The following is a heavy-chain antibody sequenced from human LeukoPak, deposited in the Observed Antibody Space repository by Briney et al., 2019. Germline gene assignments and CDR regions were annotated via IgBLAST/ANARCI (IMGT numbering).Heavy chain of an antibody. D-gene: IGHD6-13*01. V-gene: IGHV4-59*01. CDR3: ARRNPRVGSSSRARLRANWFDP. Sequence: SETLSLTCTVSGGSISSYYWSWIRQPPGKGLEWIGYIYYSGSTNYNPSLKSRVTISIDTSKNQFSLKLSSVTAADTAVYYCARRNPRVGSSSRARLRANWFDPWGQGTLVTVSS. CDR2: IYYSGST. CDR1: GGSISSYY. J-gene: IGHJ5*02.